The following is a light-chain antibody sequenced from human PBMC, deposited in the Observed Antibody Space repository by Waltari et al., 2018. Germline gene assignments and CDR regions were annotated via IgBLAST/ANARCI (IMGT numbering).Light chain of an antibody. CDR3: QQYGYSPWT. CDR1: QTLNSNY. V-gene: IGKV3-20*01. CDR2: AAS. J-gene: IGKJ1*01. Sequence: EIVLTQSPGTLSLSPGDRATLSCKASQTLNSNYLGWYQKKPGQAPTLLIHAASSRATGVPDRFSGSGSGTEFTLTVSRLEPEDFAVYYCQQYGYSPWTFGQGTKVELK.